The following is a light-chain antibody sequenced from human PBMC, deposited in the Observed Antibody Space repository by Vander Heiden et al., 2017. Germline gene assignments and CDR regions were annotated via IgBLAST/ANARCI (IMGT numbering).Light chain of an antibody. CDR2: RAS. Sequence: QTVVTQEPSLTVSPGGTVPLTCASSTGAGNSGSYTSWFQQRPGQAPRALIYRASNKHSWTPARFSGSLLGGKAALTLSGVQPEDEADYYCLLYYGGSVIFGGGTKLTVL. CDR1: TGAGNSGSY. J-gene: IGLJ2*01. V-gene: IGLV7-43*01. CDR3: LLYYGGSVI.